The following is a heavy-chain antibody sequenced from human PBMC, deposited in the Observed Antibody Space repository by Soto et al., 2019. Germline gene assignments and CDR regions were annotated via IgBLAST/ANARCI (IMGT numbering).Heavy chain of an antibody. D-gene: IGHD2-2*01. CDR1: GYTFTSYD. V-gene: IGHV1-8*01. CDR2: MNPNSGNT. CDR3: ARNPCSSTSCYWPYYFDY. J-gene: IGHJ4*02. Sequence: GASVKVSCKASGYTFTSYDINWVRQATGQGLEWMGWMNPNSGNTGYAQKFQGRVTMTRNTSISTAYMELSSLRSDDTAVYYCARNPCSSTSCYWPYYFDYWGQGTLVTVSS.